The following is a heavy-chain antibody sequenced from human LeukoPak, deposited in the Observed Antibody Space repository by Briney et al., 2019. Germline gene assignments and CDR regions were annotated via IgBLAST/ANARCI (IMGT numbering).Heavy chain of an antibody. V-gene: IGHV1-58*01. J-gene: IGHJ5*02. CDR2: IVVGSGNT. D-gene: IGHD3-22*01. Sequence: EASVKVSCKASGSTFTSSAVQWVRQARGQRLEWIGWIVVGSGNTNYAQKFQERVTITRDMSTSTAYMELSSLRSEDTAVYYCAAESSSGFFDWFDPWGQGTLVTVSS. CDR1: GSTFTSSA. CDR3: AAESSSGFFDWFDP.